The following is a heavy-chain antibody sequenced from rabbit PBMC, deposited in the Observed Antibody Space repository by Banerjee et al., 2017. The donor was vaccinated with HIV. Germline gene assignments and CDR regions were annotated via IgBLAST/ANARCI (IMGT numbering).Heavy chain of an antibody. CDR3: SRGLVAGVLDL. J-gene: IGHJ4*01. Sequence: QSLEESGGDLVKPGASLTLSCKASGFDFSSYYMSWVRQAPGKGLEWIGIIYAGEGSTDYANWVSGRFTVSLDNAQNTVFLRMTSLTAADTATYFCSRGLVAGVLDLWGPGTLVTVS. CDR1: GFDFSSYY. V-gene: IGHV1S7*01. D-gene: IGHD3-3*01. CDR2: IYAGEGST.